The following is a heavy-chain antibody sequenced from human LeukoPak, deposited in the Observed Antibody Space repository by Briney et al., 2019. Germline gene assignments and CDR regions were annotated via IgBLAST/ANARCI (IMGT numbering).Heavy chain of an antibody. J-gene: IGHJ4*02. CDR3: AKSNEAVAGTEFDY. V-gene: IGHV1-8*01. CDR1: GYTFTSYD. CDR2: MNPNSGNT. D-gene: IGHD6-19*01. Sequence: ASVKVSCKASGYTFTSYDINWVRQATGQGLEWMGWMNPNSGNTGYAQKFQGRVTMTRNTSISTAYMELSSLRSEDTAVYYCAKSNEAVAGTEFDYWGQGTLVTVSS.